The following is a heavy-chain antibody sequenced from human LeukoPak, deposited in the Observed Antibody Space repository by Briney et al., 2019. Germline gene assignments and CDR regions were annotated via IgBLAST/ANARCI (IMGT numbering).Heavy chain of an antibody. D-gene: IGHD3-22*01. Sequence: SLRLSCAASGFTFDDYAMHWVRQAPGKGLEWVSGISWNSGSIGYADSVKGRFTISRDNAKNSLYLQMNSLRAEDTAVYYCASHYYYDRWESDYWGQGTLVTVSS. V-gene: IGHV3-9*01. CDR3: ASHYYYDRWESDY. CDR1: GFTFDDYA. J-gene: IGHJ4*02. CDR2: ISWNSGSI.